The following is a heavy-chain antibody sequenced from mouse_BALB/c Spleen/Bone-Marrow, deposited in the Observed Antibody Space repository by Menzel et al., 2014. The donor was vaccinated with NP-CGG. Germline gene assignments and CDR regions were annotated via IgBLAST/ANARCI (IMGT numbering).Heavy chain of an antibody. J-gene: IGHJ1*01. CDR3: ARSHGYYPYWYFDV. CDR2: IDPSDSET. CDR1: GYTFTSYW. D-gene: IGHD2-3*01. Sequence: VKLVESGAELVRPGASVKLSCKASGYTFTSYWMNWVKQRPGQGLEWIGMIDPSDSETYYNQRFKDKATLTVDKSSSTAYIQLSSLTSEDSAVYYCARSHGYYPYWYFDVWGAGTTVTVSS. V-gene: IGHV1-61*01.